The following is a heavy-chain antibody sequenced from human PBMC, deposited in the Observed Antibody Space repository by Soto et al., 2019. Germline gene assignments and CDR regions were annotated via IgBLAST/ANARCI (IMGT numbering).Heavy chain of an antibody. V-gene: IGHV3-53*01. CDR3: ARESLDSSGYFDY. CDR1: GFSVSSNY. D-gene: IGHD3-22*01. J-gene: IGHJ4*02. CDR2: IYSGGST. Sequence: GGSLRLSCAASGFSVSSNYMSWVRQAPGKGLEWVSLIYSGGSTYYAESVKGRFTISRDKSKNTLYLQMNSLRAEDTAVYYCARESLDSSGYFDYWGQGSLVTVSS.